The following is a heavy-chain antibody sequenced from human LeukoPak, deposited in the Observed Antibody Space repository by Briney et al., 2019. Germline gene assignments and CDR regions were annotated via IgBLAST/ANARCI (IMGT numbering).Heavy chain of an antibody. D-gene: IGHD3-22*01. CDR3: ARGSYYYDTGGPRQFDYFDY. J-gene: IGHJ4*02. CDR1: GYTFTSYF. Sequence: ASVKVSCKASGYTFTSYFMHWVRQAPGHGLEWMGIINPSGGSRTYGQKFQGSVTMTRDTSTSTVYMELSGLRSEDTAVYYCARGSYYYDTGGPRQFDYFDYWGQGTLVTVSS. V-gene: IGHV1-46*01. CDR2: INPSGGSR.